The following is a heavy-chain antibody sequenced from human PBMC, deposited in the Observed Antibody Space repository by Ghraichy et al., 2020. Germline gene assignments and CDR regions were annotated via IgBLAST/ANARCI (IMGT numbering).Heavy chain of an antibody. CDR3: ARHVYSGYDWDDAFDI. D-gene: IGHD5-12*01. J-gene: IGHJ3*02. CDR1: GYSFTSYW. V-gene: IGHV5-51*01. Sequence: GESLKISCKGSGYSFTSYWIGWVRQMPGKGLEWMGIIYPGDSDTRYSPSFQGQVTISADKSISTAYLQWSSLKASDTAMYYCARHVYSGYDWDDAFDIWGQGTMVTVSS. CDR2: IYPGDSDT.